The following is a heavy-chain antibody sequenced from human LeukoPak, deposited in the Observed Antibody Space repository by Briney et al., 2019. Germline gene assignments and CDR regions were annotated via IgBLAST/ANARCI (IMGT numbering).Heavy chain of an antibody. D-gene: IGHD5-24*01. CDR1: GGTFSSYA. CDR3: ARVMALEMANVYFDL. CDR2: IIPIFGTA. J-gene: IGHJ2*01. Sequence: PTASVKVSCKASGGTFSSYAISWVRQAPGQGLEWMGGIIPIFGTANYAQKFQGRVTITTDESTSTAYMELSSLRSEDTAVYYCARVMALEMANVYFDLWGRGTLVTVSS. V-gene: IGHV1-69*05.